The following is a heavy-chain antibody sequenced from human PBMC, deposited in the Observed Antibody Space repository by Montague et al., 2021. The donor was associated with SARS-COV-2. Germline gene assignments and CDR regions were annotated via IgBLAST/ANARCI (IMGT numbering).Heavy chain of an antibody. V-gene: IGHV4-61*01. CDR2: VCYSATS. CDR1: GGSVRGGLYY. CDR3: AREGLDCSGTSCYTNGLDV. Sequence: SETLSLTCTVSGGSVRGGLYYWTWIRPLPGKGLKWIGYVCYSATSNHNPSLKIRLTLTVYTSKNQFSLNVMAVTAADTAIYDCAREGLDCSGTSCYTNGLDVWGQGTMVTVSS. D-gene: IGHD2-15*01. J-gene: IGHJ6*02.